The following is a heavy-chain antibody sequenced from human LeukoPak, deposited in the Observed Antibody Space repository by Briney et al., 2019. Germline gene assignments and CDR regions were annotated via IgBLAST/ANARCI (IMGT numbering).Heavy chain of an antibody. CDR1: GFTFSSYA. Sequence: PGGSLRLSCAASGFTFSSYAMSWVRQAPGKGLEWVSPISGSGGSTYYADSVRGRFTISRDNSKNTLYLQMNSLRAEDTAVYYCAKDKTHSSGIAAAGTWWVWRPYYYFYYMDVWGKGTTVTVSS. CDR2: ISGSGGST. CDR3: AKDKTHSSGIAAAGTWWVWRPYYYFYYMDV. J-gene: IGHJ6*03. V-gene: IGHV3-23*01. D-gene: IGHD6-13*01.